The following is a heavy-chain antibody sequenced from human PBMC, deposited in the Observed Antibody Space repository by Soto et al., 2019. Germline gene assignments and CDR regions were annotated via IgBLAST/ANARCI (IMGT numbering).Heavy chain of an antibody. CDR2: IIPIFGTA. Sequence: SVKVSCKASGGTFSSYAISWVRQAPGQGLEWMGGIIPIFGTANYAQKFQGRVTMTADKATSTAYRELSSLRSEDTAVYYCARMNRWFDYYYGMDVWGQGTKVTVSS. J-gene: IGHJ6*02. CDR1: GGTFSSYA. V-gene: IGHV1-69*06. CDR3: ARMNRWFDYYYGMDV. D-gene: IGHD3-10*01.